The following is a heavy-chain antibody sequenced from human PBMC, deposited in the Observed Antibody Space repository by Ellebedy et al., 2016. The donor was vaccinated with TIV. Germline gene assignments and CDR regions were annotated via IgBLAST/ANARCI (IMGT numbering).Heavy chain of an antibody. CDR1: GFTFSSYA. J-gene: IGHJ6*02. V-gene: IGHV3-21*01. CDR3: ARGTGGGYYGMDV. CDR2: ISSSSSYI. D-gene: IGHD1-14*01. Sequence: GGSLRLSXAASGFTFSSYAMSWVRQAPGRGLEWVSSISSSSSYIYYADSVKGRFTISRDNAKNSLYLQMNSLRTEDTAVYYCARGTGGGYYGMDVWGQGTTVTVSS.